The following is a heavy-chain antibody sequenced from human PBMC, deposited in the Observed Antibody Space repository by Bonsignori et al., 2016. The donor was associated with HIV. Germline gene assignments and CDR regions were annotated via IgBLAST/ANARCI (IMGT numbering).Heavy chain of an antibody. J-gene: IGHJ4*02. V-gene: IGHV3-74*01. D-gene: IGHD3-10*01. CDR3: AAWGEIDS. CDR2: ISGEGSSA. Sequence: VRQMPGKGLVWVSHISGEGSSAAYADSVKGRFTISRDNAKNMLYLQMNSLRAEDTAVYYCAAWGEIDSWGQGTLVTVSS.